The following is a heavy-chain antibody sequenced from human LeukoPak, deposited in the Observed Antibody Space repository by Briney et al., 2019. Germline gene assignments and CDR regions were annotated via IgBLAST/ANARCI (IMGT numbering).Heavy chain of an antibody. Sequence: SETLSLTCAVYGGSFSGYYWSWIRQPPGKGLEWIGEINHSGSTNYNPSLKSRVTISVDTSKNQFSLKLGSVTAADTAVYYCARLAVAGTGYWGQETLVTVSS. CDR2: INHSGST. CDR1: GGSFSGYY. V-gene: IGHV4-34*01. CDR3: ARLAVAGTGY. D-gene: IGHD6-19*01. J-gene: IGHJ4*02.